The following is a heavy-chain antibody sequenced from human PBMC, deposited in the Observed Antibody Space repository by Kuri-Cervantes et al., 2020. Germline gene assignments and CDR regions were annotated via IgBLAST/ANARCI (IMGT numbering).Heavy chain of an antibody. CDR3: ARVGVLLWFGELSLDI. D-gene: IGHD3-10*01. CDR1: GYTFTSYG. Sequence: ASVKVSCKASGYTFTSYGISWVRQAPGQGLEWMGWMNPNSGNTGYAQKFQGRVTMTRNTSISTAYMELRSLRSDDTAVYYCARVGVLLWFGELSLDIWGQGTMVTVSS. CDR2: MNPNSGNT. V-gene: IGHV1-8*02. J-gene: IGHJ3*02.